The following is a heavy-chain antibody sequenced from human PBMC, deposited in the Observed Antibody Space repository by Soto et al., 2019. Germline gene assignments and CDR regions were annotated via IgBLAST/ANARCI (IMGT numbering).Heavy chain of an antibody. Sequence: GGSLRLSCAAARFTFSNSAMHWVRQAPGKGLEWVAIVSYDGSHKYYADSVEGRFTISRDSSENTLYLQMNSLRAEDTAVYYCAREMPAPSDHYYGLDVWGQGTTVTVSS. J-gene: IGHJ6*02. V-gene: IGHV3-30-3*01. CDR1: RFTFSNSA. D-gene: IGHD2-2*01. CDR3: AREMPAPSDHYYGLDV. CDR2: VSYDGSHK.